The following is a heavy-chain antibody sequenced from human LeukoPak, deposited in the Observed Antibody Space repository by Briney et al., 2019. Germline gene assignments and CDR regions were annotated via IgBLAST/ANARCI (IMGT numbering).Heavy chain of an antibody. J-gene: IGHJ6*02. D-gene: IGHD6-13*01. CDR3: ARVRIGQQLDKYYYYAMDV. CDR2: INPNSGGT. CDR1: GYTFTDYY. V-gene: IGHV1-2*02. Sequence: EASVKVSCKASGYTFTDYYMHWVRQAPGQGLEWMGWINPNSGGTNYAQKFQGRVTMTTDTSISTAYMEVSRLRSDDTAVYYCARVRIGQQLDKYYYYAMDVWGQGTTVTVPS.